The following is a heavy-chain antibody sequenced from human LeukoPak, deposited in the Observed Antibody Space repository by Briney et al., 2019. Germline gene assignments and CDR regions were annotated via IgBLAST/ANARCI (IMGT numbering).Heavy chain of an antibody. Sequence: PGGSLRLSCAASGFTFSSYGMSWVRQAPGKGLEWVAVISYDGSNKYYADSVKGRFTISRDNAKNSLYLQMNSLRAEDTAVYYCARAVSVGARFDYWGQGTLVTVPS. V-gene: IGHV3-30*03. J-gene: IGHJ4*02. CDR3: ARAVSVGARFDY. D-gene: IGHD1-26*01. CDR2: ISYDGSNK. CDR1: GFTFSSYG.